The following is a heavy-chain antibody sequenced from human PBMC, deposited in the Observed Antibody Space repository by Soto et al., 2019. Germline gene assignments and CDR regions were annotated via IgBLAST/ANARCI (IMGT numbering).Heavy chain of an antibody. D-gene: IGHD1-26*01. J-gene: IGHJ4*02. CDR1: GFTFSDFK. V-gene: IGHV3-43*01. CDR2: ITWDGDST. CDR3: AKDRGSYTGFDS. Sequence: PGGSLRLSCAASGFTFSDFKMHWVRQAPGKGLEWVSLITWDGDSTYYADSVKGRFTISRDNTKNTLYLQMHSLTTDDTALYYCAKDRGSYTGFDSWGQGTLVTVSS.